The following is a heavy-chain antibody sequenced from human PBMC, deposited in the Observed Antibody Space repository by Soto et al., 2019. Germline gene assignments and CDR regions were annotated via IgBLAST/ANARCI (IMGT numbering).Heavy chain of an antibody. CDR3: ARDRPFLYGSGRGMDY. V-gene: IGHV4-31*03. D-gene: IGHD3-10*01. J-gene: IGHJ4*02. CDR1: GGSISSGGYY. CDR2: IYYSGST. Sequence: QVQLQESGPGLVKPSQTLSLTCTVSGGSISSGGYYWSWIRQHPGKGLEWIGYIYYSGSTYYNPSLKSRGTISVDPSKNQFSLKLSSVTAADTAVYYCARDRPFLYGSGRGMDYWGQGTLVTVSS.